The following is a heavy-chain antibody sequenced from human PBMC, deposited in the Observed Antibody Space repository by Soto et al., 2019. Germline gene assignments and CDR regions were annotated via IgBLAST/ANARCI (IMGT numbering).Heavy chain of an antibody. CDR1: GYPFTSYG. V-gene: IGHV1-18*01. CDR2: TSTYNGNT. CDR3: ARSRSCSGSSCYGEQW. J-gene: IGHJ4*02. D-gene: IGHD2-2*01. Sequence: QVQLVQSGPDVKQPGASVKVSRKASGYPFTSYGITWVRQAPGQGLEWMGWTSTYNGNTNFAQNLQGRVSMTTDTTTKTAYMALRSVTSDDTTFYYCARSRSCSGSSCYGEQWWGQGTQVSVSS.